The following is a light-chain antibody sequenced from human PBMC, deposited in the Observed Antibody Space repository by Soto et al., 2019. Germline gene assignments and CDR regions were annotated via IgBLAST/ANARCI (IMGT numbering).Light chain of an antibody. Sequence: EIVLTQSPGTLSLSPGDRATLSCRASQNVRSDYSAWYQQKPGQAPRVIIFGVSTRASATPDRFRGSGSGTYFTLTISRLEPDDFALYYCQQYGNSPLTFGGGTKVDIK. J-gene: IGKJ4*01. V-gene: IGKV3-20*01. CDR1: QNVRSDY. CDR3: QQYGNSPLT. CDR2: GVS.